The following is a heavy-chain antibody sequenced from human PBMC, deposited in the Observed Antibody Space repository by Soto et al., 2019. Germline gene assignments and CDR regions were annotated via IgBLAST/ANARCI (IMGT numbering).Heavy chain of an antibody. CDR2: IGSSSSYI. V-gene: IGHV3-21*01. CDR3: ARDAKKRGARSSGSEVGLYYYYGMDV. CDR1: GFTFSSYS. Sequence: GGSLRLSCAASGFTFSSYSMNWVRQAPGKGLEWVSSIGSSSSYIYYADSVKGRFTISRDNAKNSLYLQMNSLRAEDTAVYYCARDAKKRGARSSGSEVGLYYYYGMDVWSQGTTVTVSS. D-gene: IGHD6-19*01. J-gene: IGHJ6*02.